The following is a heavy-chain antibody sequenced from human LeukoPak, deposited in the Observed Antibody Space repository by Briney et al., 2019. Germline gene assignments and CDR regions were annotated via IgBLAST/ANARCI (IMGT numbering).Heavy chain of an antibody. CDR1: GFTFTSSA. CDR3: ARDMGPPRYYYGMDV. CDR2: IVVGSGNT. V-gene: IGHV1-58*01. Sequence: SVKVSCKASGFTFTSSAVQWVRQARGQRLEWIGWIVVGSGNTNYAQKFQERVTMTRDMSTSTAYMELSSLRSDDTAVYYCARDMGPPRYYYGMDVWGQGTTVTVSS. D-gene: IGHD3-10*01. J-gene: IGHJ6*02.